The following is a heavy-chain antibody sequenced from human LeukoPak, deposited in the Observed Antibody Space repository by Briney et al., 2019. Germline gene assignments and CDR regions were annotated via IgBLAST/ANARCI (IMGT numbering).Heavy chain of an antibody. D-gene: IGHD5-24*01. Sequence: PSETLSLTCTVSGGSSSSSSYYWGWIRQPPGKGLEWIGSIYYSGSTYYNPSLKSRVTISVDTSKNQFSLKLSSVTAADTAVYYCARDRRDGYNLYYFDLWGQGTLVTVSS. V-gene: IGHV4-39*07. J-gene: IGHJ4*02. CDR1: GGSSSSSSYY. CDR3: ARDRRDGYNLYYFDL. CDR2: IYYSGST.